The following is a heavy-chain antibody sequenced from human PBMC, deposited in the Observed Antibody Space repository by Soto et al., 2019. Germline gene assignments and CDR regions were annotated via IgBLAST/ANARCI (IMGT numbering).Heavy chain of an antibody. CDR1: GFTFSSYA. D-gene: IGHD3-22*01. CDR3: ARDYYKYYDSSGYYRSPAY. Sequence: PGGSMRLSCAVSGFTFSSYAMHWVRQAPGKGLEWVALISYDGSDKDYADSVKGRFTISRDNSRNTLFLQMNSLRAEDTAVYYCARDYYKYYDSSGYYRSPAYWGQGTLVTVSS. J-gene: IGHJ4*02. CDR2: ISYDGSDK. V-gene: IGHV3-30-3*01.